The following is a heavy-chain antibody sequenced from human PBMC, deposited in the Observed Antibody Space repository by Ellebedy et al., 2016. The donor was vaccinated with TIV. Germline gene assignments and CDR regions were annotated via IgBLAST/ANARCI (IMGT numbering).Heavy chain of an antibody. CDR3: AKDRSRQNYYGSGSSAFDY. CDR2: ISYDGSNK. V-gene: IGHV3-30*18. CDR1: GFTFSSYG. J-gene: IGHJ4*02. D-gene: IGHD3-10*01. Sequence: PGGSLRLSCAASGFTFSSYGMHWVRQAPGKGLEWVAVISYDGSNKYYADSVKGRFTISRDNSKNTLYLQMNSLRAEDTAVYYCAKDRSRQNYYGSGSSAFDYWGQGTLVTVSS.